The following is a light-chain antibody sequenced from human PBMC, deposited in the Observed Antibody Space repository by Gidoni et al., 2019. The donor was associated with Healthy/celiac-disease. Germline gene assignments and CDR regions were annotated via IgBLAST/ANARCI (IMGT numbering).Light chain of an antibody. CDR2: LGS. J-gene: IGKJ1*01. CDR1: PSLLTSNGYNY. Sequence: DIVLTQSPLSLPVTPGEPASISCRASPSLLTSNGYNYLDWYLQKPGLSPQLLIYLGSNRASGVPDRFSGSGSGTDFTLKISRVEAEDVGVYYCMQALQTPRTFGQGTKVEIK. CDR3: MQALQTPRT. V-gene: IGKV2-28*01.